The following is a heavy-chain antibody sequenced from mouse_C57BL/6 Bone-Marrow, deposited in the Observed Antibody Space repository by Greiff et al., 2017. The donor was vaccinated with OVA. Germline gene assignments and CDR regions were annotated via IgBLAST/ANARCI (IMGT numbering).Heavy chain of an antibody. V-gene: IGHV1-82*01. D-gene: IGHD1-1*01. CDR3: ARYYYGSSGDYFDY. CDR1: GYAFSSSW. Sequence: QVQLQQPGAELVKPGASVKISCKASGYAFSSSWMNWVKQRPGKGLEWIGRIYPGDGDTNYNGKFKGKATLTADKSSSTAYMQLSSLTSEDSAVYFCARYYYGSSGDYFDYWGQGTTLTVSS. J-gene: IGHJ2*01. CDR2: IYPGDGDT.